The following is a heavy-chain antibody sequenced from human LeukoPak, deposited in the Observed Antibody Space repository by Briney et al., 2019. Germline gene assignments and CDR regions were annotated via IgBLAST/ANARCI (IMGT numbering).Heavy chain of an antibody. Sequence: GGSLRLSCAASGFTFSSYGMHWVRQAPGKGLEWVAVISYDGSNKYYADSVKGRFTISRDNSKNTLYLQMNSLRAEDAAVYYCARDGGYRGSWNRFDYWGLGTLVTVSS. CDR3: ARDGGYRGSWNRFDY. CDR2: ISYDGSNK. J-gene: IGHJ4*02. CDR1: GFTFSSYG. D-gene: IGHD6-13*01. V-gene: IGHV3-30*03.